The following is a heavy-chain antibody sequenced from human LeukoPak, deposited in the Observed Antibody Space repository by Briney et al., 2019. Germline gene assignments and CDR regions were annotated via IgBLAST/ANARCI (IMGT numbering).Heavy chain of an antibody. J-gene: IGHJ4*02. CDR1: GGSIRSNSYY. D-gene: IGHD3-10*01. V-gene: IGHV4-39*01. CDR2: IYYSGST. Sequence: SETLSLTCTISGGSIRSNSYYWGWIRQPPGKGLEWIGSIYYSGSTYYSPSLKGRVTISVDSSKNQFSLKLSSVTAADTAVYHCARQEGVSYFSSGSYFDSWGQGALVTVSS. CDR3: ARQEGVSYFSSGSYFDS.